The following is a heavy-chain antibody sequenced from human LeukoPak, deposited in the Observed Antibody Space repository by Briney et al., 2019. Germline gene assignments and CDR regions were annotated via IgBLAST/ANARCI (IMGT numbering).Heavy chain of an antibody. J-gene: IGHJ4*02. CDR3: ARDGAMGGGYYFDY. V-gene: IGHV7-4-1*02. CDR1: GYTFTSYA. Sequence: ASVKVSCKASGYTFTSYAMNWVRQAPGQGLEWMGWINTNTGNPTYAQGLTGRFVFSLDTSVSTAYLQISSLKAEDTAVYYCARDGAMGGGYYFDYWGQGTLVTVSS. CDR2: INTNTGNP. D-gene: IGHD3-16*01.